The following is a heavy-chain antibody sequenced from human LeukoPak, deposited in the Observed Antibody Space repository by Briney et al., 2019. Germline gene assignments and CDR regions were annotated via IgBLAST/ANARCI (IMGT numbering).Heavy chain of an antibody. J-gene: IGHJ2*01. D-gene: IGHD5-18*01. CDR3: AKDLQLDWYFDL. V-gene: IGHV3-21*01. CDR2: ISSSSSYI. CDR1: GFTFSSYS. Sequence: PGGSLRLSCAASGFTFSSYSMNWVRQAPGKGLEWVSSISSSSSYIYYADSVKGRFTISRDNAKNSLYLQMNSLRAEDTAVYYCAKDLQLDWYFDLWGRGTLVTVSS.